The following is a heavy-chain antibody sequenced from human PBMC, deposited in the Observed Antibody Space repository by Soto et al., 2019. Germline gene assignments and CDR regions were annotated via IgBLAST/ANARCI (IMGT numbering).Heavy chain of an antibody. D-gene: IGHD6-19*01. Sequence: GESQKLSCNGSGYSFTSYWIGWVRQMPCKGLEWMGIIYPVDSDTRYSPSFQGQVTISADKSINTAYLQWSSLQASDSAMYYCARVYSSGSDYWGQGTLVTVSS. CDR1: GYSFTSYW. CDR2: IYPVDSDT. CDR3: ARVYSSGSDY. J-gene: IGHJ4*02. V-gene: IGHV5-51*01.